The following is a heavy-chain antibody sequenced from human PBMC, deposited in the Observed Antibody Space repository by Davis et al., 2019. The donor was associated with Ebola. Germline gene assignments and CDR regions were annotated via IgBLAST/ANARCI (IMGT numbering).Heavy chain of an antibody. CDR3: ARESYYRWELLDY. Sequence: SVKVSCKASGGTFSSYTISWVRQAPGQGLEWVGRIIPILGIANYAQKFQGRVTITADKSTSTVYMEVSSLRSEDTAVYYCARESYYRWELLDYWGQGTLVTVSS. CDR2: IIPILGIA. V-gene: IGHV1-69*04. D-gene: IGHD1-26*01. J-gene: IGHJ4*02. CDR1: GGTFSSYT.